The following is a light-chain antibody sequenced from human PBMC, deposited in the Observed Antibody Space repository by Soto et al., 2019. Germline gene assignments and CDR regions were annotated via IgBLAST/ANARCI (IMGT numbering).Light chain of an antibody. CDR2: EVT. CDR1: SSDVGGYKY. Sequence: LTQPASVSWSPGQSITISCAGSSSDVGGYKYVSWYQQLPGNAPKLIIYEVTIRPSGVSNRFSGSKSGNTASLTISGLQAEDEADYYCSSYSSSSISYVFGTGTKVTVL. V-gene: IGLV2-14*01. J-gene: IGLJ1*01. CDR3: SSYSSSSISYV.